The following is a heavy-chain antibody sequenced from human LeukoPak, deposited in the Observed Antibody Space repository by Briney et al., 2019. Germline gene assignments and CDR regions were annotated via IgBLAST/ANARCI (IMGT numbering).Heavy chain of an antibody. Sequence: ASVTVSCKASGYTFTAYYMHWVRQAPGQGLEGMGRVNHNSGGKEYEPKLQDRVTKTRDTSISTAYMELSRLRSDDTAMYYCARTEVWGTSRFYDIWGQGTTVTVSS. D-gene: IGHD3-16*01. CDR1: GYTFTAYY. CDR2: VNHNSGGK. CDR3: ARTEVWGTSRFYDI. J-gene: IGHJ3*02. V-gene: IGHV1-2*02.